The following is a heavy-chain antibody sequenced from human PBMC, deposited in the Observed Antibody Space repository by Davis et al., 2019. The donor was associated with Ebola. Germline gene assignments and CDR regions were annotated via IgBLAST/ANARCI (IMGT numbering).Heavy chain of an antibody. CDR2: ISYGGSEE. D-gene: IGHD6-6*01. Sequence: PGGSLRLSCTASGFTFSRYAMHWVRQAPGKGLEWVAVISYGGSEEYYADSLKGRFAISRDNSKATLFLQINSLRPDDTAVYYCARDFFEYSSSSFSDYWGHGTLVTVSS. V-gene: IGHV3-30*03. J-gene: IGHJ4*01. CDR1: GFTFSRYA. CDR3: ARDFFEYSSSSFSDY.